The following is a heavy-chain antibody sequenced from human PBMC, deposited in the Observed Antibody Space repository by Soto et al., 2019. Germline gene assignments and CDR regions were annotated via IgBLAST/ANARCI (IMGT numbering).Heavy chain of an antibody. V-gene: IGHV4-59*01. J-gene: IGHJ4*02. D-gene: IGHD6-13*01. Sequence: PSETLSLTFTVSGGSISSYYWSWIRQPPGKGLEWIGYIYYSGSTNYNPSLKSRVTISVDTSKNQFSLKLSSVTAADTAVYYCARFTYDSSSFFDYWGQGTLVTVSS. CDR1: GGSISSYY. CDR2: IYYSGST. CDR3: ARFTYDSSSFFDY.